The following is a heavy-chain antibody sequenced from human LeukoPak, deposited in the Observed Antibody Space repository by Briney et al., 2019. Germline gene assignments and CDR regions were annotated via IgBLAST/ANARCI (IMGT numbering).Heavy chain of an antibody. CDR1: GGSFSGYY. D-gene: IGHD6-13*01. CDR2: INHSGST. V-gene: IGHV4-34*01. Sequence: NSSETLSLTCAVYGGSFSGYYWSWIRQPPGKGLEWIGEINHSGSTNYNPSPKSRVTISVDTFKNQFSLKLSSVTAAGTAVYYCARDLYSSRTNDAFVIWGQGTMVTVSS. CDR3: ARDLYSSRTNDAFVI. J-gene: IGHJ3*02.